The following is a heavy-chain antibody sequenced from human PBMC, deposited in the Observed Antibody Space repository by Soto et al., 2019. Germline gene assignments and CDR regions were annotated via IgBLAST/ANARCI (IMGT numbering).Heavy chain of an antibody. D-gene: IGHD6-13*01. CDR2: TYYRSKWYN. Sequence: SQTLSLTCAISGDSVSSNSAAWNWIRQSPSRGLEWLGRTYYRSKWYNDYAVSVKSRITINPDTSKNQFSLQLNSVTPEDTAVYYCTRDASRDSSARGWFDPWGPGTLVTVSS. J-gene: IGHJ5*02. CDR1: GDSVSSNSAA. V-gene: IGHV6-1*01. CDR3: TRDASRDSSARGWFDP.